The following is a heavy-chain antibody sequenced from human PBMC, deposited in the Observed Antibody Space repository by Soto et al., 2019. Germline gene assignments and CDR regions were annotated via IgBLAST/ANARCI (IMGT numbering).Heavy chain of an antibody. V-gene: IGHV4-34*01. CDR2: INHSGST. CDR1: GGSFSDYY. J-gene: IGHJ5*02. CDR3: APEGRYYATVRFSWFDP. Sequence: PSETLSLTCAVYGGSFSDYYWSWIRQPPGKGLEWIGEINHSGSTNYNPSLKSRVTISVDTSKNQFSLKLSSVTAADTAVYYCAPEGRYYATVRFSWFDPLGQGALVNVSS. D-gene: IGHD3-10*01.